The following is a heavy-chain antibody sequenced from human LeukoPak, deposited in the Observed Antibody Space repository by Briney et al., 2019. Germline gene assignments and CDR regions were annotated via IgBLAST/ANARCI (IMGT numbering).Heavy chain of an antibody. V-gene: IGHV1-69*06. D-gene: IGHD6-13*01. J-gene: IGHJ6*03. CDR1: GGTFSSYA. Sequence: SVKVSCKASGGTFSSYAISWVRQAPGQGLEWMGGIIPIFGTANYAQKFQGRVTITADKSTSTAYMELSSLRSEDTAVYYCASWRSSKNYYYYYYMDVWGKGTTVTVSS. CDR3: ASWRSSKNYYYYYYMDV. CDR2: IIPIFGTA.